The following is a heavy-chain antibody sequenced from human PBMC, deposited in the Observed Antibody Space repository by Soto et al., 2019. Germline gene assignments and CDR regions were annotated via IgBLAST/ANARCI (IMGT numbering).Heavy chain of an antibody. CDR2: IYYSGST. CDR3: ARDWDCGGECSHDAFDI. Sequence: QVQLQESGPGLVKPSQTLSLTCTVSGGSISSGGYYWSWIRQHPGKGLEWIGYIYYSGSTYYNPSLKSRVTISVDTSKNQFSLKLSSVTAADTAVYYCARDWDCGGECSHDAFDIWGQGTMVTVSS. J-gene: IGHJ3*02. V-gene: IGHV4-31*03. D-gene: IGHD2-21*01. CDR1: GGSISSGGYY.